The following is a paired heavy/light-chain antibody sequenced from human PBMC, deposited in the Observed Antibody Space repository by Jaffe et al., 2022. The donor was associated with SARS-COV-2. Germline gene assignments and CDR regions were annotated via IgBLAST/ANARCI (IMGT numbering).Light chain of an antibody. V-gene: IGLV7-43*01. CDR3: LLYYGGARV. Sequence: QTVVTQEPSLTVSPGGTVTLTCASSTGAVTSGYYPNWFQQKPGQAPRALIYSTSNKHSWTPARFSGSLLGGKAALTLSGVQPEDEAEYYCLLYYGGARVFGTGTKVTVL. CDR2: STS. CDR1: TGAVTSGYY. J-gene: IGLJ1*01.
Heavy chain of an antibody. D-gene: IGHD5-18*01. CDR1: GGSFSGYY. CDR3: ARCGGGIQLWGRPYYYYGMDV. V-gene: IGHV4-34*01. J-gene: IGHJ6*02. CDR2: INHSGST. Sequence: QVQLQQWGAGLLKPSETLSLTCAVYGGSFSGYYWSWIRQPPGKGLEWIGEINHSGSTNYNPSLKSRVTISVDTSKNQFSLKLSSVTAADTAVYYCARCGGGIQLWGRPYYYYGMDVWGQGTTVTVSS.